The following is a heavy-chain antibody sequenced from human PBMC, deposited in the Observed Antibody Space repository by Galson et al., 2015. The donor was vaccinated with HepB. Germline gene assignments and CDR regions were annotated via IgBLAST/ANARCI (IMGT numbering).Heavy chain of an antibody. CDR3: ARGGSSVHYYYYYMDV. D-gene: IGHD6-6*01. V-gene: IGHV6-1*01. Sequence: CAISEDSVSRHSAVWNWIKQSPSRGLEWLGRTYYRSKWYNDYAVSVKSRITINGDTSKNQFSLHLNSVTPEDTAVYYCARGGSSVHYYYYYMDVWGEGTTVTGSS. J-gene: IGHJ6*03. CDR2: TYYRSKWYN. CDR1: EDSVSRHSAV.